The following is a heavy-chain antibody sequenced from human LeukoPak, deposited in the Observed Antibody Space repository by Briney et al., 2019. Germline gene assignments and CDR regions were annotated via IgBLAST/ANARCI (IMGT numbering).Heavy chain of an antibody. CDR1: GGSFSGYY. D-gene: IGHD2-21*02. J-gene: IGHJ5*02. CDR3: ARERNCGGDCYSSWFDL. CDR2: INHSGST. V-gene: IGHV4-34*09. Sequence: SETLSLTCAVYGGSFSGYYWSWIRQPPGKGLEWIGEINHSGSTNYNPSLKSRVTISLDTSNNQFSLKLSSVTAADTAVYYCARERNCGGDCYSSWFDLWGQGTLVTVSS.